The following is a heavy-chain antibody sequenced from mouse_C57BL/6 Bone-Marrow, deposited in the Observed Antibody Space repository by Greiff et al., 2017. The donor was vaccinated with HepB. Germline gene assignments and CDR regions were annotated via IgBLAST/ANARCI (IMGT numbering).Heavy chain of an antibody. V-gene: IGHV5-17*01. Sequence: EVQVVESGGGLVKPGGSLKLSCAASGFTFSDYGMHWVRQAPEKGLEWVAYISSGSSTMYYADTVKGRFTISRDNAKNTLFLQMTSLRSEDTAMYYCARDYYGSSYWYFDVWGTGTTVTVSS. D-gene: IGHD1-1*01. CDR3: ARDYYGSSYWYFDV. CDR2: ISSGSSTM. J-gene: IGHJ1*03. CDR1: GFTFSDYG.